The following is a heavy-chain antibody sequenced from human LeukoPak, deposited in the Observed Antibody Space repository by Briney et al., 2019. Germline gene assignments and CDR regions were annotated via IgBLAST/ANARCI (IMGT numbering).Heavy chain of an antibody. V-gene: IGHV1-2*02. CDR1: GYTFTGYY. CDR2: INPNSGGT. D-gene: IGHD3-22*01. CDR3: ARHGTAHYYDSSGYYYVAFDI. J-gene: IGHJ3*02. Sequence: ASVKVSCKASGYTFTGYYMHWVRQAPGQGLEWMGWINPNSGGTNYAQKFQGRVTMTRDTSISTAYMELSRLRSDDTAVYYCARHGTAHYYDSSGYYYVAFDIWGQGTMVTVSS.